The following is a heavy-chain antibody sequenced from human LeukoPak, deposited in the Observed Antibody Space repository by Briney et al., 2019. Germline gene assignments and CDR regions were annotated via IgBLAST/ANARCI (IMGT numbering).Heavy chain of an antibody. CDR2: IRSKAYGGTT. D-gene: IGHD5-24*01. CDR3: TREIGYNSFDY. J-gene: IGHJ4*02. CDR1: GFTFSDAW. V-gene: IGHV3-49*04. Sequence: GGSLRLSCAASGFTFSDAWMSWVRQAPGKGLEWVGFIRSKAYGGTTEYAASVKGRFTVSRDDSKSIAYLQMNSLKTEDTAVYYCTREIGYNSFDYWGQGTLVTVSS.